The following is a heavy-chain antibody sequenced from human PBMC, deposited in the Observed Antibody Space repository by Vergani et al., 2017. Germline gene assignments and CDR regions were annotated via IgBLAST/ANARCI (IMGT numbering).Heavy chain of an antibody. CDR2: ISAYNGNT. V-gene: IGHV1-18*01. CDR3: ARLLWYDSSGYRNWFDP. Sequence: QVQLVQSGAEVKKPGASVKVSCKASGYTFTSYGISWVRQAPGQGLEWMGWISAYNGNTNYAQKFQGRVTITADESTSTAYMELSSLRSEDTAVYYCARLLWYDSSGYRNWFDPWGQGTLVTVSS. CDR1: GYTFTSYG. D-gene: IGHD3-22*01. J-gene: IGHJ5*02.